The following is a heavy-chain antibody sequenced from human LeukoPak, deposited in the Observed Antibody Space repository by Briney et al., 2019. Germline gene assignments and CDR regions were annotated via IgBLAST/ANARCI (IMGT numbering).Heavy chain of an antibody. CDR1: GFTFSGSA. CDR3: TSQYYYGSGSYYRRDY. Sequence: GGSLRLSCAASGFTFSGSAMHWVRQASGKGLEWVGRIRSKANSYATAYAASVKGRFTISRDDSKNTAYLQMNSLKTEDTAVCYCTSQYYYGSGSYYRRDYWGQGTLVTVSS. J-gene: IGHJ4*02. V-gene: IGHV3-73*01. CDR2: IRSKANSYAT. D-gene: IGHD3-10*01.